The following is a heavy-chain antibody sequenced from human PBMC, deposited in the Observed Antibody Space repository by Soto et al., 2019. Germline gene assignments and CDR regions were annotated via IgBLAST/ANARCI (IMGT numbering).Heavy chain of an antibody. V-gene: IGHV3-23*01. J-gene: IGHJ4*01. D-gene: IGHD2-8*01. Sequence: PGGSLRLSCTAFGLTFSSYAMTGVGKDPGKELEWVSTISGNSGKTNSAESVKGRFSISRDNSKNTVHLQLDSLRAEDTAVYFCAKLGFVLMELYYFHQWGHGTLVTVSS. CDR2: ISGNSGKT. CDR1: GLTFSSYA. CDR3: AKLGFVLMELYYFHQ.